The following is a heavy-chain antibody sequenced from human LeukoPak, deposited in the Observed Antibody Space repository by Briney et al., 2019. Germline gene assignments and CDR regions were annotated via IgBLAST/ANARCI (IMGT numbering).Heavy chain of an antibody. CDR1: GFTFSNFV. Sequence: GGSLRLSCTASGFTFSNFVMHWVRQPPGKGLQWVTEISYDGNKKTYVDSVKGRFTISRDNSKNTLYLQMNSLRDEDTAVYYCARGAQKILLFGEYPSDAFDIWGQGTMVSVSS. CDR2: ISYDGNKK. D-gene: IGHD3-10*02. J-gene: IGHJ3*02. V-gene: IGHV3-30-3*01. CDR3: ARGAQKILLFGEYPSDAFDI.